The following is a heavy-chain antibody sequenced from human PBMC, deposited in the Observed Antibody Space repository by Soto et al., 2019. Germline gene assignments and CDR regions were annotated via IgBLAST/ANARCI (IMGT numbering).Heavy chain of an antibody. CDR2: IKTDASEK. V-gene: IGHV3-7*03. J-gene: IGHJ4*02. Sequence: GGSLRLSCAASGFTLRSYWMSWVRQAPGKGLEWLATIKTDASEKKYVDSVKGRFTVSRDNAKNSLYLQMDTLRADDTAVYYCAKVAKSGVVIEYFDSCGQGSLVTVSS. CDR1: GFTLRSYW. CDR3: AKVAKSGVVIEYFDS. D-gene: IGHD3-3*01.